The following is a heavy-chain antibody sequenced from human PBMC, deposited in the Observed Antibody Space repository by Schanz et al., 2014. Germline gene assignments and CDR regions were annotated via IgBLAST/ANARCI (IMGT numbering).Heavy chain of an antibody. CDR1: GFTFNNYD. V-gene: IGHV3-23*04. CDR2: ISGAGGST. Sequence: EVQLVESGGGLVQPGGSLRLSCAASGFTFNNYDMNWVRLVPGKGLEWVAGISGAGGSTYYVDSVKGRFTISRDNSRNTMYLQMTGLRAEDTAIYYCAKGKDSPYYFDDWGQGTLVTVSS. CDR3: AKGKDSPYYFDD. J-gene: IGHJ4*02. D-gene: IGHD2-15*01.